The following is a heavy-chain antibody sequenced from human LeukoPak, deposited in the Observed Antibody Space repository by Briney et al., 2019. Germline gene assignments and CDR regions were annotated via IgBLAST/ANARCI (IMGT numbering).Heavy chain of an antibody. CDR1: GGTFCSYA. J-gene: IGHJ4*02. CDR3: ASSGVVVTHYYFDS. Sequence: SVKVSCKASGGTFCSYAICWVRQAPGHGLEWMGGIIPIFGTTNYARNFQGRVTITADESTSTANMELSSLRSEDTAVYYCASSGVVVTHYYFDSWGQGSLVTVSS. V-gene: IGHV1-69*01. CDR2: IIPIFGTT. D-gene: IGHD2-15*01.